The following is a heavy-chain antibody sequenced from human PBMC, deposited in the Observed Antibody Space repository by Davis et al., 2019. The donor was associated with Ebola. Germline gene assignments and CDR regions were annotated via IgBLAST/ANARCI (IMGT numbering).Heavy chain of an antibody. V-gene: IGHV1-2*06. CDR1: GYTFTGYY. J-gene: IGHJ5*02. CDR2: INPNSGGT. CDR3: ARVVYSEQWLANWFDP. Sequence: ASVKVSCRASGYTFTGYYMHWVRQAPGQGLEWMGRINPNSGGTNYAQKFQGRVTMTRDTSISTAYMELSRLRSDDTAVYYCARVVYSEQWLANWFDPWGQGTLVTVSS. D-gene: IGHD6-19*01.